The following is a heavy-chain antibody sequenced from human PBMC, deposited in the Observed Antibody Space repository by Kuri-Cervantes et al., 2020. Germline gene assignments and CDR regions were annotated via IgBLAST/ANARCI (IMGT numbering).Heavy chain of an antibody. J-gene: IGHJ3*02. V-gene: IGHV3-9*01. CDR1: GFTFGDYA. CDR3: AKDILYSSSWSGAFDI. CDR2: ISWNSGSI. D-gene: IGHD6-13*01. Sequence: GGSLRLSCTASGFTFGDYAMSWFRQAPGKGLEWVSGISWNSGSIGYADSVKGRFTISRDNAKNSLYLQMNSLGAEDTALYYCAKDILYSSSWSGAFDIWGQGTMVTVSS.